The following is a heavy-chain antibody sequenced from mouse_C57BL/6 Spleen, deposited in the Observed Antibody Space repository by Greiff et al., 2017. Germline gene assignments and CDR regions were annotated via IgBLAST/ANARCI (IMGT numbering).Heavy chain of an antibody. Sequence: EVKLMESGAELVRPGASVKLSCPASGFNIKDDYMHWVKQRPEQGLEWIGWIDPENGDTEYASKFQGKATITADTSSNTAYLQLSSLTSEDTAVYYCTTSNCGLYYAMDYWGQGTSVTVSS. V-gene: IGHV14-4*01. J-gene: IGHJ4*01. CDR2: IDPENGDT. D-gene: IGHD4-1*01. CDR1: GFNIKDDY. CDR3: TTSNCGLYYAMDY.